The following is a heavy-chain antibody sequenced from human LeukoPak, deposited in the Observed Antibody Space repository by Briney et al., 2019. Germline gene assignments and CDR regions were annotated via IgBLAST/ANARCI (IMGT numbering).Heavy chain of an antibody. D-gene: IGHD2/OR15-2a*01. J-gene: IGHJ4*02. Sequence: GGSLRLSCAASKFTFSTYGMYWVRQAPGKGLEWVPLIRYDGSNKYYADSVKGRFTISRDNSKNTLYLQMNSLRAEDSAVYYCAKDISIYGRAQYYFDYWGQGTLVIVSS. CDR1: KFTFSTYG. CDR3: AKDISIYGRAQYYFDY. V-gene: IGHV3-30*02. CDR2: IRYDGSNK.